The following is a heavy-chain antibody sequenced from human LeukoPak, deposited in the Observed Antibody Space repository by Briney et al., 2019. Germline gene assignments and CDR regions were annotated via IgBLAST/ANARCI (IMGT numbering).Heavy chain of an antibody. D-gene: IGHD3-16*01. CDR3: ARDFDRAGGDYFDY. CDR2: IYYSGST. Sequence: SETLSLTCTVSGGSISSYYWSWIRQPPGKGLEWIGYIYYSGSTNYNPSLKSRVTMSEDTSKNQFSLKLTSVTAADTAVYYCARDFDRAGGDYFDYWGQGALVTVSS. V-gene: IGHV4-59*12. J-gene: IGHJ4*02. CDR1: GGSISSYY.